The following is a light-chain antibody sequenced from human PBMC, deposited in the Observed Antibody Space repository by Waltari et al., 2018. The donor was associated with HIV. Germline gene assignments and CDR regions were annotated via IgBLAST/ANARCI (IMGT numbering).Light chain of an antibody. Sequence: QSVLTQPPSAFGTPGQRVTIPCSGSSSNIGSHSVHWYQQLLVTAPKLLIYRSDRGPSGVPDRFSGSKSGTSASLASSGLRAEDEADYYCASWDDSLSGVVFCGGTKLTVL. V-gene: IGLV1-47*01. CDR1: SSNIGSHS. CDR3: ASWDDSLSGVV. J-gene: IGLJ2*01. CDR2: RSD.